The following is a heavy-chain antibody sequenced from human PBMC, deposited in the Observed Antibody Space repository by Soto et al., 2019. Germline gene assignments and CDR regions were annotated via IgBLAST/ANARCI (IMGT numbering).Heavy chain of an antibody. CDR1: GFTFSSYA. D-gene: IGHD1-26*01. Sequence: PGGSLRLSCAASGFTFSSYAMHWVRQAPGKGLEWVAVISYDGSNKYYADSVKGRFTISRDNSKNTLYLQMNSLRAEDTAVYYCARDMSGSYSRYYYYGMDVWGQGTTVTVSS. CDR2: ISYDGSNK. CDR3: ARDMSGSYSRYYYYGMDV. J-gene: IGHJ6*02. V-gene: IGHV3-30-3*01.